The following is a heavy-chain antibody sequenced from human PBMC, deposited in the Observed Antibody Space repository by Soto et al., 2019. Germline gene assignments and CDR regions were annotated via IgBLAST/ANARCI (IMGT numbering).Heavy chain of an antibody. D-gene: IGHD2-21*02. CDR2: IYYSGST. V-gene: IGHV4-39*01. Sequence: PSETLSLTCTVSGGSISSSSYYWGWIRQPPGKGLEWIGSIYYSGSTYYNPSLKSRVTISVDTSKNQFSLKLSSVTAADTAVYYCARHISGGGDCFSWFDPWGQGTLVTVSS. J-gene: IGHJ5*02. CDR3: ARHISGGGDCFSWFDP. CDR1: GGSISSSSYY.